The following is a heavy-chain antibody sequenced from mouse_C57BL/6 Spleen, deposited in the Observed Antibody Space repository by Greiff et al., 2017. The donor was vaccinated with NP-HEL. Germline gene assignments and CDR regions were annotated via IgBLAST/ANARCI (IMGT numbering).Heavy chain of an antibody. CDR1: GFTFSSYA. J-gene: IGHJ3*01. D-gene: IGHD2-4*01. CDR2: ISDGGSYT. Sequence: EVKLMESGGGLVKPGGSLKLSCAASGFTFSSYAMSWVRQTPEKRLEWVATISDGGSYTYYPDNVKGRFTISRDNAKNNLYLQMSHLKSEDTAMYYCARDPYYDYDEGFAYWGQGTLVTVSA. V-gene: IGHV5-4*01. CDR3: ARDPYYDYDEGFAY.